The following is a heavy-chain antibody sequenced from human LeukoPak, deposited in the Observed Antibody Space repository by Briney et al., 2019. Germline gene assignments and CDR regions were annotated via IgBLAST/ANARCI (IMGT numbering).Heavy chain of an antibody. D-gene: IGHD2-15*01. J-gene: IGHJ4*02. CDR2: IIPIFGTA. Sequence: ASVKVSCKASGGTFSSYAISWVRQAPGQGLEWMGGIIPIFGTANYAQKFQGRVTITADESTSTAYMELSSLRSEDTAVYYCARGPPDCSGGSCYILWGRGTLVTVSS. CDR3: ARGPPDCSGGSCYIL. V-gene: IGHV1-69*01. CDR1: GGTFSSYA.